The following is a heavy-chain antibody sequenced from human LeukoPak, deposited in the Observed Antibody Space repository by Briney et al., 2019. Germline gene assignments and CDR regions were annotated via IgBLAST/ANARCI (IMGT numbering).Heavy chain of an antibody. CDR1: GFSFKTYG. CDR3: AKDIIAGDYLCDH. D-gene: IGHD4-17*01. J-gene: IGHJ4*02. CDR2: ISYDGSNK. Sequence: GGSLRLSCAASGFSFKTYGMHWVRQAPGKGLEWVAVISYDGSNKYYADSVKGRFTISRDNSKNTLYLQMNSQRAEDTPVYYCAKDIIAGDYLCDHWGQGTLVTVSS. V-gene: IGHV3-30*18.